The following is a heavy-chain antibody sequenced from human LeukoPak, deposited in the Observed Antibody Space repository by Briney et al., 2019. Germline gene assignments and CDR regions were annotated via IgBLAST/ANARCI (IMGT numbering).Heavy chain of an antibody. D-gene: IGHD3-10*02. J-gene: IGHJ4*02. CDR2: IYYSRST. CDR1: GGSISSHY. Sequence: PSETLSLTCTVSGGSISSHYWSWIRQPPGKGLEWIGYIYYSRSTNYNPSLKSRVTISVDTSKNQFSLKLSSVTAADTAVYYCARGSPMLDFDYWGQGTLVTVSS. V-gene: IGHV4-59*11. CDR3: ARGSPMLDFDY.